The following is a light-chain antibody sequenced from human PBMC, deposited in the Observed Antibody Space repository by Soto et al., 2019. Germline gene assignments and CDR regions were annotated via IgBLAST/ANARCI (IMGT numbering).Light chain of an antibody. J-gene: IGKJ4*01. CDR2: AAS. CDR3: QQLNSYPRT. Sequence: DIQMTQTPSSLSASVGDRVTITCRASQSITSYLNWYQLKPGKAPKLLIYAASSLQGGVPSRFSGSGSGTEFTLTISSLQPEDFATYYCQQLNSYPRTFGGGTKV. CDR1: QSITSY. V-gene: IGKV1-39*01.